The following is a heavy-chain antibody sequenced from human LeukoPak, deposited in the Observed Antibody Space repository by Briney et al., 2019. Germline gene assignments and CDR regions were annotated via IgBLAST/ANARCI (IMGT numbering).Heavy chain of an antibody. CDR2: IIPIFGTA. Sequence: GASVKVSCKASGGTFSSYAISWVRQAPGQGLEWMGGIIPIFGTANYAQKFQGRVTITPDETTSTAYMELSRRRDEDTGLYYCASTDYGGNIDYWGQGTLVTVSS. D-gene: IGHD4-23*01. V-gene: IGHV1-69*13. J-gene: IGHJ4*02. CDR3: ASTDYGGNIDY. CDR1: GGTFSSYA.